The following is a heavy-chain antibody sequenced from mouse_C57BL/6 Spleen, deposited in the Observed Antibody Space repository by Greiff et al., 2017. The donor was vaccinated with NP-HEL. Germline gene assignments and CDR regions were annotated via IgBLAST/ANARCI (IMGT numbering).Heavy chain of an antibody. CDR2: IYPGDGDT. J-gene: IGHJ1*03. CDR1: GYAFSSYW. CDR3: ARTPYGSSYWYFDV. V-gene: IGHV1-80*01. Sequence: VQLQQSGAELVKPGASVKISCKASGYAFSSYWMNWVKQRPGKGLEWIGQIYPGDGDTNYNGKFKGKATLTADKSSSTAYMQLSRLTSEDSAVYFCARTPYGSSYWYFDVWGTGTTVTVSS. D-gene: IGHD1-1*01.